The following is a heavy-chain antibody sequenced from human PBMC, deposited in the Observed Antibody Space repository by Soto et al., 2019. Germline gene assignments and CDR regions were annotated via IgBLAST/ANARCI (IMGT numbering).Heavy chain of an antibody. J-gene: IGHJ6*02. CDR3: ARVPYQLFYYYYGMDV. CDR1: GYTFTSYD. CDR2: MNPNSGNT. D-gene: IGHD2-2*01. Sequence: VASVKVSCKASGYTFTSYDINWVRQATGQGLEWMGWMNPNSGNTGYAQKFQGRVTMTRNTSISTAYMELSSLRSEDTAVYYCARVPYQLFYYYYGMDVWGQGTTVTVSS. V-gene: IGHV1-8*01.